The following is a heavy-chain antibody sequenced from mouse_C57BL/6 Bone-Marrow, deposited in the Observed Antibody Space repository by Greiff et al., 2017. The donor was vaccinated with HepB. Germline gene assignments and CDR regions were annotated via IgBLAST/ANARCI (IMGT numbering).Heavy chain of an antibody. CDR1: GYAFSSYW. V-gene: IGHV1-80*01. J-gene: IGHJ4*01. Sequence: QVQLQQSGAELVKPGASVKISCKASGYAFSSYWMNWVKQRPGKGLEWIGQIYPGDGDTNYNGKFKGKATLTADTSSSTAYMQLSSLTSEDSAVYFCARETTDYYAMDYWGQGTSVTVSS. CDR3: ARETTDYYAMDY. D-gene: IGHD1-1*01. CDR2: IYPGDGDT.